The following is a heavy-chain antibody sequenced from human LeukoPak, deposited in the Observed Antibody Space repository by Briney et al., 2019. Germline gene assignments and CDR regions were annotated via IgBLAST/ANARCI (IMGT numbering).Heavy chain of an antibody. D-gene: IGHD3-10*01. CDR3: TTDLGITMIRGVIVS. CDR1: GFSFTNAW. J-gene: IGHJ4*02. V-gene: IGHV3-15*01. CDR2: IKSKADGETT. Sequence: GGSLRLSCAASGFSFTNAWMTWVRQPPGKGLEWVGRIKSKADGETTDYAAPVKGRFTMSRDDSKATLYLQMNYLMTEDTAVYYCTTDLGITMIRGVIVSWGQGTLVTVSS.